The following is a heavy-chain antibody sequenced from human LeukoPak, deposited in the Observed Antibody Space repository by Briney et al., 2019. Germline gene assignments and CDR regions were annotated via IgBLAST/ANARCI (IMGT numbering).Heavy chain of an antibody. D-gene: IGHD4-11*01. Sequence: GESLKISCKGSGYSFPSHWIGWVRQMPGKGLEWMGIIYPGDSDTRYSPSFQGQVTISADKSISTAYLQWSSLKASDTAMYYCATAPYSNEERDFDYWGQGTLVTVSS. J-gene: IGHJ4*02. CDR1: GYSFPSHW. CDR2: IYPGDSDT. CDR3: ATAPYSNEERDFDY. V-gene: IGHV5-51*01.